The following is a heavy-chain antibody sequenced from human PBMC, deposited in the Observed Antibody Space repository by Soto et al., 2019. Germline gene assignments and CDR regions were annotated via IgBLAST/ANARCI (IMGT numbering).Heavy chain of an antibody. CDR2: IYYSGST. Sequence: PSETLSLTCTVSGGSISSGGYYWSWIRQHPGKGLEWIGYIYYSGSTYYNPSLKSRVTISVDTSKNQFSLKLSSVTAADTAVYYCARAPTSSSAAIIYYYYYGMDVWGQGTTVTVS. J-gene: IGHJ6*02. CDR1: GGSISSGGYY. V-gene: IGHV4-31*03. D-gene: IGHD2-2*01. CDR3: ARAPTSSSAAIIYYYYYGMDV.